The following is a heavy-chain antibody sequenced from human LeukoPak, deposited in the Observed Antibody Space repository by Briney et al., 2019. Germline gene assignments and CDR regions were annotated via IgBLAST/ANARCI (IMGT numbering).Heavy chain of an antibody. CDR3: VGDTGYPSSMRPFAY. J-gene: IGHJ4*02. CDR2: TYYRSEWGN. D-gene: IGHD6-13*01. V-gene: IGHV6-1*01. Sequence: SQTLSLTCAISGDSVSSNSATWNWIRQSPSRGLEWLGRTYYRSEWGNDYAVAVKGRITINPDTSNNQFSLQLKSVTPEDTAVYFCVGDTGYPSSMRPFAYWGQGTLVTVSS. CDR1: GDSVSSNSAT.